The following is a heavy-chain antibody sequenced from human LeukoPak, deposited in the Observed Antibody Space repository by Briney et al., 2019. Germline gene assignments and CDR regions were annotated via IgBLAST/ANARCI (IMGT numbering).Heavy chain of an antibody. CDR3: ARSIAVAPTDFDY. J-gene: IGHJ4*02. Sequence: GSLRLSCAASGFTFSSYAMHWVRQAPGKGLEWVAVISYDGSNKYYADSVKGRFTISRDNSKNTLYLQMNSLRAEDTAVYYCARSIAVAPTDFDYWGQGTLVTVSS. CDR2: ISYDGSNK. CDR1: GFTFSSYA. V-gene: IGHV3-30-3*01. D-gene: IGHD6-19*01.